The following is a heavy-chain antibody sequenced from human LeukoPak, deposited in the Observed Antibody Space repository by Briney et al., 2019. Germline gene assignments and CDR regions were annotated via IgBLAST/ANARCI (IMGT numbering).Heavy chain of an antibody. CDR1: GLSIKSYA. D-gene: IGHD2-21*01. J-gene: IGHJ4*01. Sequence: GGSLRLSCTASGLSIKSYAISWVRQVPGKGLEWVCASSSSDDGKWYADSVRGRFTISRDTSKNTVYLQMNSLRVEDAGVYYCAKAPVTSCRGAFCYPFDYWGHGTLVTVSS. V-gene: IGHV3-23*01. CDR3: AKAPVTSCRGAFCYPFDY. CDR2: SSSSDDGK.